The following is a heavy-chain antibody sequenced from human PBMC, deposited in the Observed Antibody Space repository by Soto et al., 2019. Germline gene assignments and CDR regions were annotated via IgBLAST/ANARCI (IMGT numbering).Heavy chain of an antibody. CDR2: IYPGDSDT. CDR1: GYSFTSYW. V-gene: IGHV5-51*01. CDR3: ARTVLPPYYYDSSGYPDD. J-gene: IGHJ4*02. D-gene: IGHD3-22*01. Sequence: GESLKLSCKGSGYSFTSYWIGWVRQMPGKGLEWMGIIYPGDSDTRYSPSFQGKVTISADKSISTAYPQWSGPKASDTAMYYCARTVLPPYYYDSSGYPDDCGQGTLVTVSP.